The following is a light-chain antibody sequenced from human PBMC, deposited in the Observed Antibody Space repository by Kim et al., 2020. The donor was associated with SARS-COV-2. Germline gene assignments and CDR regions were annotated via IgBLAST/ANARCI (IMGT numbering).Light chain of an antibody. V-gene: IGLV2-8*01. CDR2: EVT. Sequence: GQSITCAGTGTSSDGGGYNFVSWYQHHPGKAPKLMMYEVTKRPSGVPDRFSGSKSGNTASLTVSGLQAEDEADYYCGSYVGNNNFVFGTGTKVTVL. CDR1: SSDGGGYNF. J-gene: IGLJ1*01. CDR3: GSYVGNNNFV.